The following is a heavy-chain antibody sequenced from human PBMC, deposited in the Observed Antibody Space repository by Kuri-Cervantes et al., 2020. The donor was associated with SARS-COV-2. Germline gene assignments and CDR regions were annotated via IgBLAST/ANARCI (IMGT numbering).Heavy chain of an antibody. D-gene: IGHD4-11*01. Sequence: ASVKVSCKASGYAFTSYYMHWVRQAPGQGLEWMGWINPNSGGTNYAQKFQGRVTMTRDTSISTAYMELSRLRSDGTAVYYCASNSNYWYYGMDVWGQGTTVTVSS. CDR1: GYAFTSYY. CDR3: ASNSNYWYYGMDV. V-gene: IGHV1-2*02. J-gene: IGHJ6*02. CDR2: INPNSGGT.